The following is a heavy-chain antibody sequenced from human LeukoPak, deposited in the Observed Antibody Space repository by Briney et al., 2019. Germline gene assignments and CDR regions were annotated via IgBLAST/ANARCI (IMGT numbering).Heavy chain of an antibody. D-gene: IGHD5-18*01. CDR1: GFTFSTYW. V-gene: IGHV3-7*03. J-gene: IGHJ4*02. Sequence: GGSLRLSCAASGFTFSTYWMTWVRQAPGKGLEWVANIKQDGSEIYYVDSVKGRFTISRDNAKNSLYLQMNSLRAEDTAVYYCARDPVGYSYGYAPYFDYWGQGTLVTVSS. CDR2: IKQDGSEI. CDR3: ARDPVGYSYGYAPYFDY.